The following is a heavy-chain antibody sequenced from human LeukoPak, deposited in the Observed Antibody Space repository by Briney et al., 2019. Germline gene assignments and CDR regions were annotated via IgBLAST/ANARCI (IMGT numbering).Heavy chain of an antibody. CDR3: ARDSEWELPNVYFQH. CDR2: INTNSGGT. D-gene: IGHD1-26*01. CDR1: GYTFTGYY. J-gene: IGHJ1*01. Sequence: ASVKVSCKASGYTFTGYYMHWVRQAPGQGLEWMGWINTNSGGTNYAQKFQGRVTMTRDTSISTAYMELSRLRAEDTAVYYCARDSEWELPNVYFQHWGQGTLVTVSS. V-gene: IGHV1-2*02.